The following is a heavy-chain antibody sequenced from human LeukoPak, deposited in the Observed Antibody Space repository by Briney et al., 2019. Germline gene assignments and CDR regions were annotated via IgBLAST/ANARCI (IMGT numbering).Heavy chain of an antibody. CDR3: ARASQNGDYYWYFDL. V-gene: IGHV4-59*08. Sequence: PSETLSLTCTVSGGSISSNYWSWIRQPPGKGLEWIGYIYYSGSTNYNPSLKSRVTISVDTSKNQFSLKLSSVTAADTAVYYCARASQNGDYYWYFDLWGRGTLVTVSS. CDR1: GGSISSNY. D-gene: IGHD4-17*01. J-gene: IGHJ2*01. CDR2: IYYSGST.